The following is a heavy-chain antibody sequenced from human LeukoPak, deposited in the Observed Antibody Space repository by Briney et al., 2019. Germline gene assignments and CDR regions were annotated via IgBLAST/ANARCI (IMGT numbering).Heavy chain of an antibody. V-gene: IGHV3-7*05. J-gene: IGHJ4*02. CDR2: INQDGSAN. CDR1: GXTFTSYW. CDR3: ARGGNSPDY. D-gene: IGHD5-18*01. Sequence: PGGSLRLSCAASGXTFTSYWMTWVRQAPGKGLEWVAHINQDGSANYYVDSVKGRFTISRDNAKNSLYLQMSSQRAEDTAVYYCARGGNSPDYWGQGTLVTVSS.